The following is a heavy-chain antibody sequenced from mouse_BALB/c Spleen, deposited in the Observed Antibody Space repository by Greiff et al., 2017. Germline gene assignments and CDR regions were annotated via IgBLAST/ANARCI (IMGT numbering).Heavy chain of an antibody. CDR2: ISSGGST. D-gene: IGHD2-1*01. Sequence: EVQRVESGGGLVKPGGSLKLSCAASGFTFSSYAMSWVRQTPEKRLEWVASISSGGSTYYPDSVKGRFTISRDNARNILYLQMSSLRSEDTAMYYCARGFYFFAYWGQGTLVTVSA. CDR1: GFTFSSYA. CDR3: ARGFYFFAY. J-gene: IGHJ3*01. V-gene: IGHV5-6-5*01.